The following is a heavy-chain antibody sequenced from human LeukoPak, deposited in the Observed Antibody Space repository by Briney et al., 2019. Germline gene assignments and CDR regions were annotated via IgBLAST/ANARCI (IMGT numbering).Heavy chain of an antibody. V-gene: IGHV1-18*01. CDR2: ISGYNGKT. D-gene: IGHD3-10*01. CDR3: ARPYYYGSGSYYPFDY. Sequence: ASVKVSCKASGYTFTSYGISWVRQAPGQGLEWMGWISGYNGKTNYAQKLQGRVTMTTDTSTSTAYMELRSLRSDDTAVYYCARPYYYGSGSYYPFDYWGQGTLVTVSS. J-gene: IGHJ4*02. CDR1: GYTFTSYG.